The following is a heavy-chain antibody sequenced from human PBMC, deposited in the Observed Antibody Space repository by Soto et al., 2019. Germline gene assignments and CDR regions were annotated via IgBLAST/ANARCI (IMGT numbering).Heavy chain of an antibody. V-gene: IGHV1-3*01. J-gene: IGHJ4*02. CDR2: INAGNGNT. CDR1: GYSFTSYA. CDR3: AREGPPEDY. Sequence: GASVKLSCKASGYSFTSYAMHWVRQAPGQRLEWMGWINAGNGNTKYSQKFQGRVTITRDTSASTAYMELRSLRSDDTAVYYCAREGPPEDYWGQGTLVTVSS.